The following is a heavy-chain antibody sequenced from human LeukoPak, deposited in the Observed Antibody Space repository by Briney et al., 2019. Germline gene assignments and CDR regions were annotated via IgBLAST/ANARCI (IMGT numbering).Heavy chain of an antibody. CDR1: GFTFSSYG. CDR3: AKGVVANPKSRYFDL. Sequence: PGGSLRLSCAASGFTFSSYGMHWVRQAPGKGLEWVAVISYDGSNKYYADSVKGRFTISRDNSKNTLYLQMNSLRAEDTAVYYCAKGVVANPKSRYFDLWGRGTLVTVSS. J-gene: IGHJ2*01. CDR2: ISYDGSNK. D-gene: IGHD2-21*01. V-gene: IGHV3-30*18.